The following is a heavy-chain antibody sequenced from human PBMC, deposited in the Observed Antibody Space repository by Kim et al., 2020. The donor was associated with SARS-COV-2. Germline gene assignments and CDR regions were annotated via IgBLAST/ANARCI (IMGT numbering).Heavy chain of an antibody. Sequence: ASVKVSCKASGYTFTSYYMHWVRQAPGQGLEWMGIINPSGGSTSYAQKFQGRVTMTRDTSTSTVYMELSSLRSEDTAVYYCARDSCSGGSCYSGNFDYWGQGTLVTVSS. J-gene: IGHJ4*02. CDR2: INPSGGST. CDR3: ARDSCSGGSCYSGNFDY. D-gene: IGHD2-15*01. V-gene: IGHV1-46*01. CDR1: GYTFTSYY.